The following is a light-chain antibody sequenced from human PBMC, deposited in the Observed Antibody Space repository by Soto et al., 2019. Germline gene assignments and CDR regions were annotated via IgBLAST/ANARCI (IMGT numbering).Light chain of an antibody. CDR3: QQYGSPGT. J-gene: IGKJ1*01. Sequence: ESVLTQSPGTLYLSPGERAMLSCRASQTVRRTYLAWYQQKPGQAPRLLIYGASNRATGTPDRLSGSGSGTEFTLTISRLAPEDFAVYYCQQYGSPGTFGQGTKVDIK. CDR1: QTVRRTY. CDR2: GAS. V-gene: IGKV3-20*01.